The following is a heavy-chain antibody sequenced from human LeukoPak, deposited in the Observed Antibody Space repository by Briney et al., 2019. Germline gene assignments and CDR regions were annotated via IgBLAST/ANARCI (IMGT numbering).Heavy chain of an antibody. CDR1: GGSISSGSYY. Sequence: SETLSLTCTVSGGSISSGSYYWSWIRQPAGKGLEWIGRIYTSGSTNYNPSLKSRVTISVDTSKNQFSLKLSSMTAADTAVYYCAATYYYDSSGYTAFDIWGQGTMVTVSS. CDR3: AATYYYDSSGYTAFDI. CDR2: IYTSGST. J-gene: IGHJ3*02. V-gene: IGHV4-61*02. D-gene: IGHD3-22*01.